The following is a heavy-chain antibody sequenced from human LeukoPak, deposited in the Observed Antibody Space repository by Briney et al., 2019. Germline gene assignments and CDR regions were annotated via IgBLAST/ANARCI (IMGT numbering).Heavy chain of an antibody. CDR1: GFTFSSYG. Sequence: PGGSLRLSCAAPGFTFSSYGMHWVRQAPGKGLEWVAFIRYDGSNKYYADSVKGRFTISRDNSRNTVYLQMNSLRVEDTAVYYCAKPRADSSGYYFDYWGQGTLVTVSS. CDR2: IRYDGSNK. J-gene: IGHJ4*02. CDR3: AKPRADSSGYYFDY. V-gene: IGHV3-30*02. D-gene: IGHD3-22*01.